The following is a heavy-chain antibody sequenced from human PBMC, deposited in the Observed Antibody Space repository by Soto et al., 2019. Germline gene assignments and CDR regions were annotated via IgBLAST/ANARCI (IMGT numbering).Heavy chain of an antibody. CDR1: GFTFSRNW. CDR3: RSVPRVVGSGGGYCCCGMLV. D-gene: IGHD2-15*01. J-gene: IGHJ6*04. V-gene: IGHV3-7*01. Sequence: EVQLVESGGGLVQPGGSLRLSCAASGFTFSRNWMSWVRQAPGQGLEWVANINQDGSNKYYVDSVKGRFTISRDKAKNSLYLIKDRREAEDAPLYCGRSVPRVVGSGGGYCCCGMLVGVEGTTVTVSP. CDR2: INQDGSNK.